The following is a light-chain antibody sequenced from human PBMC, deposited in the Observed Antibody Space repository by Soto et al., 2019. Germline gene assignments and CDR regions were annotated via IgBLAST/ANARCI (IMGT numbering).Light chain of an antibody. CDR2: GAS. CDR1: QTVTSSY. CDR3: QQYGDSLLT. V-gene: IGKV3-20*01. J-gene: IGKJ4*01. Sequence: EIVLTQSPGTLSLSPGERATLSCRASQTVTSSYLAWYQQKPGQAPRLLIYGASRRATGIPDRFSGSGSGTDFTLTISRLEPEEFAVYYCQQYGDSLLTFGGGTKVAIK.